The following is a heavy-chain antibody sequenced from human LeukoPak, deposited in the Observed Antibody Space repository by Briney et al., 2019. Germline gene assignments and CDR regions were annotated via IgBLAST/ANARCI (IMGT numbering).Heavy chain of an antibody. D-gene: IGHD3-3*01. V-gene: IGHV3-30*18. CDR3: VKEYHSRGFGAYFDY. CDR2: ISSDGSIK. J-gene: IGHJ4*02. CDR1: GFTFNSYT. Sequence: PGGSLRLSCAASGFTFNSYTMNWVRQAPGKGLEWVAVISSDGSIKVYADSVKGRFTLSRDNSINTVDLQMNSLRAEDTAVYYCVKEYHSRGFGAYFDYWGQGTLVTVSS.